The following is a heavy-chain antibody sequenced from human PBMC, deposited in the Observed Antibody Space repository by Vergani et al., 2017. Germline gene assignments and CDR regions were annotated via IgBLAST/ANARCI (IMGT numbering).Heavy chain of an antibody. CDR3: AKDIGQLVYAFDI. CDR2: ISWNSGSI. J-gene: IGHJ3*02. V-gene: IGHV3-9*01. D-gene: IGHD1-1*01. CDR1: GFTFDDYA. Sequence: EVQLVESGGGLVQPGRSLRLSCAASGFTFDDYAMHWVRQAPGKGLEWVSGISWNSGSIGYADSVKGRFTISRDNAKNSLYLQMNSLRAEDTALYYCAKDIGQLVYAFDIWGQGTMVTVSS.